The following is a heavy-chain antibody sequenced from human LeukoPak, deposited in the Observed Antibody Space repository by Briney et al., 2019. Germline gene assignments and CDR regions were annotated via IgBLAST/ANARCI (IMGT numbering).Heavy chain of an antibody. V-gene: IGHV3-74*03. CDR1: GLTFNSYW. J-gene: IGHJ5*02. CDR3: ARAMPHDSWFDP. CDR2: INGDASNT. D-gene: IGHD3-22*01. Sequence: GGSLRLSCAASGLTFNSYWMHWVRQVAGKGLVWVARINGDASNTTYADSVKGRFTISRDNAKNTLYLQMNSLRVDDTAVYYCARAMPHDSWFDPWGQGSLVTVSS.